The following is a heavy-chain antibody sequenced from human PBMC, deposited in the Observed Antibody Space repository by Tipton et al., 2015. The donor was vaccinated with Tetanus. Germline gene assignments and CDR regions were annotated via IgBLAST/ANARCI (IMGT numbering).Heavy chain of an antibody. CDR2: IYYSGST. Sequence: TLSLTCTVSSAYMSNSLYYWGWVRQPPGKGLEWIGYIYYSGSTNYNPSLKSRVTISVDTSKNQFSLKLSSVTAADTAVYYCARGDMVRGVIWFDPWGQGTLVTVSS. D-gene: IGHD3-10*01. CDR1: SAYMSNSLYY. CDR3: ARGDMVRGVIWFDP. J-gene: IGHJ5*02. V-gene: IGHV4-61*05.